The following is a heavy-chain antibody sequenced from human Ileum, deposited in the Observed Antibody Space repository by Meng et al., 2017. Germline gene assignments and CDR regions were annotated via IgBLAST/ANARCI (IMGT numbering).Heavy chain of an antibody. V-gene: IGHV4-61*08. CDR2: AGT. CDR3: ARDHWGSLDY. Sequence: QVQRQESGPGLVRPSATLSLICTVSGGSVSTSDYQWGWIRQPPGKGLEWIGYAGTNYNPSLKSRVTISVDTSKRQFSLKLTSVTAADTAVYYCARDHWGSLDYWGQGILVTVSS. J-gene: IGHJ4*02. D-gene: IGHD7-27*01. CDR1: GGSVSTSDYQ.